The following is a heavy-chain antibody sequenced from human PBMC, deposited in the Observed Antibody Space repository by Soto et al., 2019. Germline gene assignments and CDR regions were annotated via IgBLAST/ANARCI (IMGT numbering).Heavy chain of an antibody. CDR3: AKDTGPN. CDR1: GFTFDNYA. V-gene: IGHV3-9*01. CDR2: ISWNSNTI. Sequence: PGGSLRLSCAASGFTFDNYAMHWVRQAPGKGLEWVSGISWNSNTIAHADSVKGRFTISRDNAENSLYLQMNSLRAEDTAFYYCAKDTGPNWGQGTLVTVSS. J-gene: IGHJ4*02.